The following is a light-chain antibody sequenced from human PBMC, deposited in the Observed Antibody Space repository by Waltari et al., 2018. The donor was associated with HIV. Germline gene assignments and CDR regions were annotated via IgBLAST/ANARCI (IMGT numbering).Light chain of an antibody. CDR3: QQGAGWPT. CDR1: QSVTSH. Sequence: IVLTQSPVTLSLSPGARATLSCRASQSVTSHLAWYQQRPGQAPRLLIYETSNRATDIPARFSGTGSGTDFTLTISSLEPEDFAVYWCQQGAGWPTFGRGTRVDLK. V-gene: IGKV3-11*01. CDR2: ETS. J-gene: IGKJ1*01.